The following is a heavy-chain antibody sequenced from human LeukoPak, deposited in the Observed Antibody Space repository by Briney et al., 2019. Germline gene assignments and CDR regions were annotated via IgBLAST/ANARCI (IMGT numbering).Heavy chain of an antibody. CDR3: ASTYSSRQYYYYYYYMDV. D-gene: IGHD6-13*01. J-gene: IGHJ6*03. CDR1: GGSISSYY. CDR2: IYYSGST. V-gene: IGHV4-59*12. Sequence: PSETLSLTCTVSGGSISSYYWSWIRQPPGKGLEWIGYIYYSGSTNYNPSLKSRVTMSVDTSKNQFSLKLSSVTAADTAVYYCASTYSSRQYYYYYYYMDVWGKGTTVTVSS.